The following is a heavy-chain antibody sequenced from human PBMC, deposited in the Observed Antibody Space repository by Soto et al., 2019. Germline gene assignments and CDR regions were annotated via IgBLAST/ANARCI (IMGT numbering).Heavy chain of an antibody. Sequence: EVQLVESGGDLVQRGGSLRLSCAASGFDVSNTDMSWVRQPQGRGLGWVSVIYSGGYTNYADSVKGRFIVSRDSPKNTLYLQMDSLRAEDTAVYYCAREAIIVIAAPEYYFDYWGQGTLVTVSS. CDR3: AREAIIVIAAPEYYFDY. D-gene: IGHD3-22*01. V-gene: IGHV3-66*01. J-gene: IGHJ4*02. CDR2: IYSGGYT. CDR1: GFDVSNTD.